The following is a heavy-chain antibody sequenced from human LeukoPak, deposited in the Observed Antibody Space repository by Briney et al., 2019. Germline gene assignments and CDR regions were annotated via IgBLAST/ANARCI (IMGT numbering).Heavy chain of an antibody. Sequence: SQTLSLTCAVSGGSISSSSYSWNWIRQPPGKGLEWIGYIYHSGSTYYNPSLKSRVTISVDRSKNQFSLKLSSVTAADTAMYYCAKGYYYGSGSYSDPFDYWGQGTLVTVSS. D-gene: IGHD3-10*01. CDR1: GGSISSSSYS. CDR3: AKGYYYGSGSYSDPFDY. J-gene: IGHJ4*02. V-gene: IGHV4-30-2*01. CDR2: IYHSGST.